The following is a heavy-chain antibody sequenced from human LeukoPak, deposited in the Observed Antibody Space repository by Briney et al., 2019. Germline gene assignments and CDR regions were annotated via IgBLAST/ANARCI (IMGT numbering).Heavy chain of an antibody. CDR1: GFTFDTYN. D-gene: IGHD2/OR15-2a*01. Sequence: GGSLRLSCAASGFTFDTYNFNWVRQAPGKGLEWVATIRSYSSYIHYGDSVKGRFTISRDDAEKSVHLQMNNLRVEDTAVYFCARFSEVYYYVDVWGTGTTVTVSS. CDR3: ARFSEVYYYVDV. J-gene: IGHJ6*03. CDR2: IRSYSSYI. V-gene: IGHV3-21*01.